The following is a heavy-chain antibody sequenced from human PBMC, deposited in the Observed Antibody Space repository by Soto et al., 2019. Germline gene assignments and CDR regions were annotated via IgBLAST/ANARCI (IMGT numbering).Heavy chain of an antibody. CDR2: IYYSGST. CDR3: AREGVDCSGGSCYSLFDY. J-gene: IGHJ4*02. Sequence: KGLEWIGYIYYSGSTNYNPSLKSRVTISVDTSKNQFSLKLSSVTAADTAVYYCAREGVDCSGGSCYSLFDYWGQGTLVTVSS. V-gene: IGHV4-59*01. D-gene: IGHD2-15*01.